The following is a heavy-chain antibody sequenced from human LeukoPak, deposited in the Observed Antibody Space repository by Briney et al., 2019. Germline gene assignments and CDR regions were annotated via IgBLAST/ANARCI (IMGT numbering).Heavy chain of an antibody. D-gene: IGHD1-1*01. CDR2: INPSGGST. J-gene: IGHJ6*02. Sequence: ASVKVSCKASGCTFTSYYMHWVRQAPGQGLEWMGIINPSGGSTSYAQKFQGRVTMTRDTSTSTVYMELSSLRSEDTAVYYCAREIYDQTTGYYYYGMDVWGQGTTVTVSS. V-gene: IGHV1-46*01. CDR1: GCTFTSYY. CDR3: AREIYDQTTGYYYYGMDV.